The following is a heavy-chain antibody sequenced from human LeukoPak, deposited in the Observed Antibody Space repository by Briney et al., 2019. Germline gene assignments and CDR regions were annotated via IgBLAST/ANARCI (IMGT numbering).Heavy chain of an antibody. Sequence: ASVKVSCKVSGYTLTELSIHWVRQAPGQGLEWMGWINPNSGGTNYAQKFQGRVAMTEDTSTDTAYMELSSLRSEDTAVYYCATDGLSRGDYWGQGTLVTVSS. D-gene: IGHD2/OR15-2a*01. CDR3: ATDGLSRGDY. CDR1: GYTLTELS. CDR2: INPNSGGT. J-gene: IGHJ4*02. V-gene: IGHV1-24*01.